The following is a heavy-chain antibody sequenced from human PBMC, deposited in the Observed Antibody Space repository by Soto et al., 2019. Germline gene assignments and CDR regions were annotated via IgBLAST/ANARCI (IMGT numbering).Heavy chain of an antibody. CDR2: INAGNGNT. CDR1: GYTFTSYA. J-gene: IGHJ6*02. V-gene: IGHV1-3*05. Sequence: QVQLVQSGAEEKKPGASVKVSCKASGYTFTSYAMHWVRQAPGQRLEWMGWINAGNGNTKYSQKFQGRVTITRDTSASTAYMELSSLRSEGTAVYYCARDPSYYGMDVWGQGTTGTVSS. CDR3: ARDPSYYGMDV.